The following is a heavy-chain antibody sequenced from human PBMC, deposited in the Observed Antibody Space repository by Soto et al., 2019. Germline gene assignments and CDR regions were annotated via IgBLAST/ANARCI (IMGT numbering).Heavy chain of an antibody. V-gene: IGHV4-34*01. J-gene: IGHJ4*02. CDR3: ARRICSSTSCYFYFDY. D-gene: IGHD2-2*01. Sequence: SETLSLTCAVYGGSFSGYYWSWIRQPPGKGLEWIGEINHSGSTNYNPSLKSRVTISVDTSKNQFSLKLSSVTAADTAVYYCARRICSSTSCYFYFDYWGQGILVTVSS. CDR2: INHSGST. CDR1: GGSFSGYY.